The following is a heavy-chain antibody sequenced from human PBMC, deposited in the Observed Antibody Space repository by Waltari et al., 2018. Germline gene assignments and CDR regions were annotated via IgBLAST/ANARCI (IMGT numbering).Heavy chain of an antibody. J-gene: IGHJ6*02. CDR3: ARDLAHKNWGQYYYYGMDV. D-gene: IGHD7-27*01. Sequence: QVQLVQSGAEVKKPGSSVKVSCKASGGTFSSYAISWVRQAPGQGIEWMGGIIPIFGTANYAQKFQGRVTITADESTSTAYMELSSLRSEDTAVYYCARDLAHKNWGQYYYYGMDVWGQGTTVTVSS. CDR2: IIPIFGTA. CDR1: GGTFSSYA. V-gene: IGHV1-69*13.